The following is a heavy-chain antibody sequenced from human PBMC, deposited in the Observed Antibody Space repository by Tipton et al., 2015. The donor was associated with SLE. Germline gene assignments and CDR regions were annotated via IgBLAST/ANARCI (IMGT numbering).Heavy chain of an antibody. J-gene: IGHJ4*02. CDR2: VYDIEFT. D-gene: IGHD3-22*01. CDR3: ARGGTYHDSSGNIDY. CDR1: GFTFSSYW. Sequence: LRLSCAASGFTFSSYWMHWIRQPPGKGLEWIGYVYDIEFTNYNPSLKSRVTISLDTSKNQFSLKLSSVTAADTAVYYCARGGTYHDSSGNIDYWGQGTLVTASS. V-gene: IGHV4-59*01.